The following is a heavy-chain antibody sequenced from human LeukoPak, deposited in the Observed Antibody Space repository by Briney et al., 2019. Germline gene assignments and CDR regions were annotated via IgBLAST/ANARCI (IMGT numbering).Heavy chain of an antibody. Sequence: ASVKVSCKVSGYTLTELSMHWVRQAPGKGLEWMGGFGPEDGETIYAQKFQGRVTMTEDTSTDTAYMELSSLRSEDTAVYYCATDPHLGYDYDYWGQGTLVTVSS. J-gene: IGHJ4*02. D-gene: IGHD5-12*01. CDR1: GYTLTELS. CDR3: ATDPHLGYDYDY. V-gene: IGHV1-24*01. CDR2: FGPEDGET.